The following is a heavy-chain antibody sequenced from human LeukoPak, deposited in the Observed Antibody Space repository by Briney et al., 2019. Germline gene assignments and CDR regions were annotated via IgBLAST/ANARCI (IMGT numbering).Heavy chain of an antibody. CDR3: AINGGGDSGYGNFDY. CDR1: GFTFDDYA. J-gene: IGHJ4*02. V-gene: IGHV3-9*01. D-gene: IGHD5-12*01. CDR2: INWNSDSI. Sequence: PGGSLRLSCSVSGFTFDDYAMHWARQAPGKGLGWVSGINWNSDSIGYADSLKGRFTTSRDNAKNSLYLQMNSLRAEDTAFYYCAINGGGDSGYGNFDYWGQGTLVTVSS.